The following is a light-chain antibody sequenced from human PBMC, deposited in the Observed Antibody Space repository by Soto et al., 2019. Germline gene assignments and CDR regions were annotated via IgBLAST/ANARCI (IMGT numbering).Light chain of an antibody. CDR3: QQYNNWPWT. J-gene: IGKJ1*01. CDR1: QSISDT. CDR2: GAS. V-gene: IGKV3-15*01. Sequence: EIVMTQSPATLSVSPGGRATLSCRASQSISDTLAWYQKKPGQAPRLLIYGASTRAPGFPARFSVSGSGTVFTLTISSLQSEDFAVYYCQQYNNWPWTFGQGSKVEIK.